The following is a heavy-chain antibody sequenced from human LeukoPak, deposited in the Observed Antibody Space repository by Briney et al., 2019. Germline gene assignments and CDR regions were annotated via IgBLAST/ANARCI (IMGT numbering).Heavy chain of an antibody. CDR2: IYYSGST. D-gene: IGHD2-2*02. Sequence: SQTLSLTCTVSGGSISSGDYYWSWIRQPPGKGLEWIGYIYYSGSTYYNPSLKSRVTISVDTSKNQFSLKLSSVTAADTAVYYCARLGYCISTSCYKDYWGQGTLVTVSS. CDR3: ARLGYCISTSCYKDY. V-gene: IGHV4-30-4*01. J-gene: IGHJ4*02. CDR1: GGSISSGDYY.